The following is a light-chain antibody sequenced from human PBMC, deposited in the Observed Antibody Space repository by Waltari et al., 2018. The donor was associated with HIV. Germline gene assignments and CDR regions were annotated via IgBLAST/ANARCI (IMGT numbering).Light chain of an antibody. J-gene: IGLJ3*02. CDR3: STWDDNLNGPV. V-gene: IGLV1-44*01. Sequence: QSALTQAPSASGTPGQRVDISCSGATSNIGSTNVTRYQHLPGAAPKLLIYDNNQRPSGIPDRFSGSKSGSSASLAITGLQSDDEADFYCSTWDDNLNGPVFGGGTRLTVL. CDR2: DNN. CDR1: TSNIGSTN.